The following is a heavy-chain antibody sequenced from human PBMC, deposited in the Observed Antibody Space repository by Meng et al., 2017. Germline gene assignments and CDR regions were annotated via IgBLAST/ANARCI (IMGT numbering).Heavy chain of an antibody. CDR2: IFHSVIT. CDR1: GGSGSSSSW. D-gene: IGHD7-27*01. Sequence: QLQVEEAEPGVGVPSRPWSLTFAVCGGSGSSSSWSSWGRQPPGKGLEWIGEIFHSVITNYNPSLKCRVTISVDKSKNQFSLKLSPVTAADTAVYYCSRRGDWGSARYFDYWGQGTLVTVSS. CDR3: SRRGDWGSARYFDY. V-gene: IGHV4-4*02. J-gene: IGHJ4*02.